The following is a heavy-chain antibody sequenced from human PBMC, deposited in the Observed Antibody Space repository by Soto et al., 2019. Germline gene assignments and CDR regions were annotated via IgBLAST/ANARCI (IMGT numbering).Heavy chain of an antibody. D-gene: IGHD6-13*01. CDR3: AREEAEDGNQGYFDY. V-gene: IGHV1-69*13. Sequence: SVKVSCKASGGTFSSYAISWVRQAPGQGLEWMGGIIPIFGTANYAQKFQGRVTITADESTSTAYMELSSLRSEDTAVYYCAREEAEDGNQGYFDYWGQATLVTLSA. CDR2: IIPIFGTA. CDR1: GGTFSSYA. J-gene: IGHJ4*02.